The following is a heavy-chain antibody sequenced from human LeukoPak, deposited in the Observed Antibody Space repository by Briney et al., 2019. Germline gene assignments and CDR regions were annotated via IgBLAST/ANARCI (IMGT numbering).Heavy chain of an antibody. D-gene: IGHD6-19*01. CDR2: IYHSGST. V-gene: IGHV4-38-2*02. Sequence: SETLSLTCAVSGYSINSGYYWGWIRQPPGKGLEWIGSIYHSGSTYYNPSLKSRVTISVDTSKNQFSLKLSSVTAADTAVYYCAKEAVAGPSWYYYYMDLWGKGTTVTVSS. CDR3: AKEAVAGPSWYYYYMDL. CDR1: GYSINSGYY. J-gene: IGHJ6*03.